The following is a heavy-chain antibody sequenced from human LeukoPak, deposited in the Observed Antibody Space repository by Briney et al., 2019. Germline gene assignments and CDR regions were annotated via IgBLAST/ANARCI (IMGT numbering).Heavy chain of an antibody. CDR2: INPNNSNT. J-gene: IGHJ4*02. CDR3: ARRFGRYESNGFYYGGFDY. CDR1: GYTFTSYY. Sequence: ASVTLSFTSSGYTFTSYYIHWVRQTPGQGLEWMGWINPNNSNTYYAQNFQGGVTMTRDTSINTAYLELSSLRSDVTAVYYCARRFGRYESNGFYYGGFDYWGQGALGTVSS. D-gene: IGHD3-22*01. V-gene: IGHV1-2*02.